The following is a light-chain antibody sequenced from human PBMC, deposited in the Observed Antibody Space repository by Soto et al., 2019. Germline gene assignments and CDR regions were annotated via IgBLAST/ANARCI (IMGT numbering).Light chain of an antibody. V-gene: IGKV1-5*01. CDR3: QQYNSYSWT. CDR2: DAS. Sequence: DIQMTQSPSTLSASVGDRVTITCRASQSISSWLAWYQQKPGKAPKLLIYDASSLEGGVPSRFSGSGSRTEFTLTISSLQPDDFATYYCQQYNSYSWTFGQGTKV. CDR1: QSISSW. J-gene: IGKJ1*01.